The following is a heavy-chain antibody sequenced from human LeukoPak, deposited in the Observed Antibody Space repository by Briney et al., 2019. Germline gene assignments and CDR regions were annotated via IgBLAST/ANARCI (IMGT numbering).Heavy chain of an antibody. J-gene: IGHJ4*02. CDR1: GGSISSYY. Sequence: SETLSLTCTVSGGSISSYYWSWIRQPPGKGLEWIGEINHSGSTNYNPSLKSRVTISVDTSKNQFSLKLSSVTAADTAVYYCARRSDYVWGSYRYFDYWGQGTLVTVSS. CDR3: ARRSDYVWGSYRYFDY. V-gene: IGHV4-34*01. CDR2: INHSGST. D-gene: IGHD3-16*02.